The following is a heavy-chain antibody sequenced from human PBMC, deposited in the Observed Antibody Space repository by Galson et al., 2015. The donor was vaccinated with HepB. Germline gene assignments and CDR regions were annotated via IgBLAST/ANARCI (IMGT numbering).Heavy chain of an antibody. Sequence: SLRLSCAASGFTFSGSAMHWVRQASGKGLEWVGRIRSKANSYATAYAASVKGRFTISRDDSKNTAYLQMNSLKTEDTAVYYCYASSRGWSGYYTGSGGRADYWGQGTLVTVSS. D-gene: IGHD3-3*01. CDR3: YASSRGWSGYYTGSGGRADY. V-gene: IGHV3-73*01. CDR2: IRSKANSYAT. J-gene: IGHJ4*02. CDR1: GFTFSGSA.